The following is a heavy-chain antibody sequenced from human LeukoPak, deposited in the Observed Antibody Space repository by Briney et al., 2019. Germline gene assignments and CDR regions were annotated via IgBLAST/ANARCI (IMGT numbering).Heavy chain of an antibody. V-gene: IGHV3-7*01. CDR2: IKQDGSEK. D-gene: IGHD5-24*01. Sequence: PGGSLRLSCAASGFTFSSYWMSWVRQAPGKGLEWVANIKQDGSEKYYVDSVKGRFTISRDNAKNSLYLQMNSLRAEDTAVYYCAREGGGRDGYNYNYWGQGTLVTVSS. CDR3: AREGGGRDGYNYNY. CDR1: GFTFSSYW. J-gene: IGHJ4*02.